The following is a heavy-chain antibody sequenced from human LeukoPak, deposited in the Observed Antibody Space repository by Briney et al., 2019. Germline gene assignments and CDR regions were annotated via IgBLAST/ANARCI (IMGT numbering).Heavy chain of an antibody. J-gene: IGHJ3*02. CDR2: IYYSGST. Sequence: SETLSLTCTVSGGSISSGDYYWSWIRQPPGTGLEWIGYIYYSGSTYYNPSLKSRVTISVDTSKNQFSLKLSSVTAADTAVYYCARDLLTAPGAFDIWGQGTMVTVSS. CDR1: GGSISSGDYY. D-gene: IGHD3-9*01. V-gene: IGHV4-30-4*01. CDR3: ARDLLTAPGAFDI.